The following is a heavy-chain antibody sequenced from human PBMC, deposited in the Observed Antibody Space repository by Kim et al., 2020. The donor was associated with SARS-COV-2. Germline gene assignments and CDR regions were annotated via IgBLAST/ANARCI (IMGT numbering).Heavy chain of an antibody. D-gene: IGHD1-26*01. CDR2: IWYDGSNK. CDR1: GFTFSSYG. Sequence: GGSLRLSCAASGFTFSSYGMHWVRQAPGKGLEWVAVIWYDGSNKYYADSVKGRFTISRDNSKNTLYLQMNSLRAEDTAVYYCAKTYRATTVFAFDIWGQGTMVTVSS. J-gene: IGHJ3*02. V-gene: IGHV3-33*06. CDR3: AKTYRATTVFAFDI.